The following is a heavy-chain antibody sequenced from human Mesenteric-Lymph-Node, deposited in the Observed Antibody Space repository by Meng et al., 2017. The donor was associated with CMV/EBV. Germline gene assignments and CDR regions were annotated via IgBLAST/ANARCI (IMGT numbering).Heavy chain of an antibody. D-gene: IGHD3-22*01. CDR3: ARDPYYYDSSGYHLGGFDI. J-gene: IGHJ3*02. Sequence: GESLKISGAASGFTVSSNYMSWVRQAPGKGLEWVSVIYSGGSTYYADSVKGRFTISRDNSKNTLYLQMNSLRAEDTAVYYCARDPYYYDSSGYHLGGFDIWGQGTMVTVSS. CDR2: IYSGGST. CDR1: GFTVSSNY. V-gene: IGHV3-53*01.